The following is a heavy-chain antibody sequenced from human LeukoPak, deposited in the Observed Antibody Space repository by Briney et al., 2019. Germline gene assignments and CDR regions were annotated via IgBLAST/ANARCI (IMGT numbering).Heavy chain of an antibody. V-gene: IGHV3-23*01. Sequence: PGGSLRLSCAASGFTFSSYAMSWVRQAPGKGLEWVSAISGSGGSTYYADSVKGRFTISRDNSKNTLYLQMNSLRAEDTAVYYCAKAAIPQSLDSSGWLGRLIPSHAHYYFDYWGQGTLVTVSS. CDR3: AKAAIPQSLDSSGWLGRLIPSHAHYYFDY. CDR2: ISGSGGST. D-gene: IGHD6-19*01. CDR1: GFTFSSYA. J-gene: IGHJ4*02.